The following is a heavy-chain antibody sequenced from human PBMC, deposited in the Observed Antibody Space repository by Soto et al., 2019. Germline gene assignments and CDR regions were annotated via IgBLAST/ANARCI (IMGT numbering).Heavy chain of an antibody. J-gene: IGHJ3*02. CDR2: INPNSGGT. CDR3: ATFSITGDTIDAFDI. CDR1: GYTFTGYY. D-gene: IGHD7-27*01. Sequence: ASVKVSCKASGYTFTGYYMHWVRQAPGQGLEWMGWINPNSGGTNYAQKFQGWVTMTRDTSISTAYMELSRLRSDDTAVYYCATFSITGDTIDAFDIWGQGTMVTVSS. V-gene: IGHV1-2*04.